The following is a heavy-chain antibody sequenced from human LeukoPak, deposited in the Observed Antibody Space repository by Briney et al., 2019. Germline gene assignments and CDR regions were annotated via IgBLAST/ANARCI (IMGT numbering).Heavy chain of an antibody. CDR2: LNHSGST. CDR1: GGSFSDYY. Sequence: SETLSLTCAVYGGSFSDYYWSWVRQPPGKGLEWIGELNHSGSTNSNPSLRSRVFISVDTSNKQSCRKLNYVTAAYQSVYYWAKGAYSYGSYYQYYYMDVWGKGTTVTVSS. D-gene: IGHD5-18*01. J-gene: IGHJ6*03. CDR3: AKGAYSYGSYYQYYYMDV. V-gene: IGHV4-34*01.